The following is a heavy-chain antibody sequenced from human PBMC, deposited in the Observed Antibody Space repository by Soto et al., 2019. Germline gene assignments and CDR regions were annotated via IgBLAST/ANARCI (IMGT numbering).Heavy chain of an antibody. CDR2: IDPGGSES. Sequence: EVQLVQSGAEVKKPGETLRISCQASGYSFGSYWIRWVRQMPGKGLEWMGMIDPGGSESIYSPSCQGHVTFSVDASISTAYLHWRSTKASDAATYYCARQGTDKIFGGDVWGQGTTVIVSS. D-gene: IGHD3-3*01. J-gene: IGHJ6*02. CDR1: GYSFGSYW. CDR3: ARQGTDKIFGGDV. V-gene: IGHV5-10-1*03.